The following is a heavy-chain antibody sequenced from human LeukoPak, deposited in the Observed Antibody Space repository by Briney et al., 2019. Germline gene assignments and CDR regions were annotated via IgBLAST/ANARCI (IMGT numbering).Heavy chain of an antibody. CDR3: ARHPADIVVVVAAIPWFDP. CDR2: IYYSGST. J-gene: IGHJ5*02. CDR1: GGSISSSSYY. Sequence: SETLSLTCTVSGGSISSSSYYWGWLRQPPGKGLEWVGSIYYSGSTYYNPSLKSRVTISVDTSKNQFSLKLSSVTAADTAVYYCARHPADIVVVVAAIPWFDPWGQGTLVTVSS. D-gene: IGHD2-15*01. V-gene: IGHV4-39*01.